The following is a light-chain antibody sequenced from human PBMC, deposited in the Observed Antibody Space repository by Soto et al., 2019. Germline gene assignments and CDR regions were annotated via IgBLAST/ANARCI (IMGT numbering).Light chain of an antibody. Sequence: DIQMTQSPSSLSASVGDRVTITCRASQSISNYLNWYQQKPGKAPKLLMYAASSLQSGVQSRFGGSGSWTDFTLTISSLQPEDCAHYDCQQSYGSPRTFGQGTKVEIK. CDR3: QQSYGSPRT. CDR1: QSISNY. V-gene: IGKV1-39*01. J-gene: IGKJ1*01. CDR2: AAS.